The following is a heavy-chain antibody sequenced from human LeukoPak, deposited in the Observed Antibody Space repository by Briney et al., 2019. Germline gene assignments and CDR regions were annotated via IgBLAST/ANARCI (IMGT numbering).Heavy chain of an antibody. D-gene: IGHD1-26*01. V-gene: IGHV3-30*18. CDR1: GFTFSSYG. CDR3: AKARLLLSYYYYGMDV. J-gene: IGHJ6*02. CDR2: ISYDGSNK. Sequence: GGSLRLSCAASGFTFSSYGMHWVRQAPGKGLEWVAVISYDGSNKYYADSVKGRFTISRDNSKNTLYLQMNSLRAEDTAVYYCAKARLLLSYYYYGMDVWGQGTTVTVSS.